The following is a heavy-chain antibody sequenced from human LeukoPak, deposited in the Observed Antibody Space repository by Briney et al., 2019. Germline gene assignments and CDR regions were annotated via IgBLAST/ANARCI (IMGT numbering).Heavy chain of an antibody. CDR1: GYSISSGYY. CDR3: ARVWSGT. Sequence: SETLSLTCTVSGYSISSGYYWGWIRPPPGKGLEWIGSIYHSGSTYYNPSLKSRVTISVDTSKNQFSLKLSSVTAADTAVYYCARVWSGTWGQGTLVTVSS. D-gene: IGHD3-3*01. J-gene: IGHJ5*02. V-gene: IGHV4-38-2*02. CDR2: IYHSGST.